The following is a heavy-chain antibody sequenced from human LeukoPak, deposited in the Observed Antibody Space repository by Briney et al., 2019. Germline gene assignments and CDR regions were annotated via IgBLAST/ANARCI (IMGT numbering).Heavy chain of an antibody. Sequence: ASVKVSCKASGYTFTSYAFSWVRQAPGQGLEWMGWISVYNGNTNYVQKLQGRVTMTTDTSTSTAYMELRSLRSDDTAVYYCARGVGGSYYGFLDYWGQGTLVTVSS. D-gene: IGHD1-26*01. CDR3: ARGVGGSYYGFLDY. J-gene: IGHJ4*02. CDR2: ISVYNGNT. CDR1: GYTFTSYA. V-gene: IGHV1-18*01.